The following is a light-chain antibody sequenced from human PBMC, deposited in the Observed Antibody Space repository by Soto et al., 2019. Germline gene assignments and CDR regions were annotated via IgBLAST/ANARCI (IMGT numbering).Light chain of an antibody. CDR1: SSNIGNSA. V-gene: IGLV1-36*01. CDR3: AAWDDSLNAYV. Sequence: QPVLTQPPSVSEAPRQRVTISCSGSSSNIGNSAVNWYQQLPGKAPKLLIYYDDVLPSGVSDRLSGSKSGTSASLAISGLQSEDEADYYCAAWDDSLNAYVFGTGTKLTVL. J-gene: IGLJ1*01. CDR2: YDD.